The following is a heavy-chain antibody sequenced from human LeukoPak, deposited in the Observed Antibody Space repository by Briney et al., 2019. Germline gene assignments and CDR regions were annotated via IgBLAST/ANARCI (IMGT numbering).Heavy chain of an antibody. Sequence: GGSLRLSCASSGFTFSSYWMSWVRQAPGKGLKWVANIKQDGSEKYYVDSVKGRFTISRDNAKNSLYLQMNSLRAEDTAVYYCARDSSEGGGYFDYWGQGTLVTVSS. CDR3: ARDSSEGGGYFDY. V-gene: IGHV3-7*01. D-gene: IGHD1-26*01. J-gene: IGHJ4*02. CDR2: IKQDGSEK. CDR1: GFTFSSYW.